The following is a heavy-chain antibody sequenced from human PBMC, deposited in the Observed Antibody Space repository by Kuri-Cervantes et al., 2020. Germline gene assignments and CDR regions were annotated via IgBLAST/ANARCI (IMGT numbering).Heavy chain of an antibody. CDR2: FDPEDGET. V-gene: IGHV1-24*01. Sequence: ASVKVSCKVSGYTLTELSMHWVRQAPGKGLEWMGGFDPEDGETIYAQKFQGRVTMTEDTSTDTAYMELSSLRPEDTAVYYCATSVIMGCSSTSCSIDYWGQGTLVTVSS. D-gene: IGHD2-2*01. J-gene: IGHJ4*02. CDR1: GYTLTELS. CDR3: ATSVIMGCSSTSCSIDY.